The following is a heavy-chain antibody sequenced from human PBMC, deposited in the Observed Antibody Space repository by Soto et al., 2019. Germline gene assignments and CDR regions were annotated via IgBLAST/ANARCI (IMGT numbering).Heavy chain of an antibody. J-gene: IGHJ5*02. Sequence: EVQLVESGGGLVQPGGSLRLSCAASGFTFSSYSMNWVRQAPGMGLEWVSYISSSSSTIYYADSVKGRFTISRDNAKNSLYLQMNSLRAEDTAVYYCARHPERIAQIGWFDPWGQGTLVTVSS. CDR2: ISSSSSTI. D-gene: IGHD6-13*01. CDR3: ARHPERIAQIGWFDP. CDR1: GFTFSSYS. V-gene: IGHV3-48*01.